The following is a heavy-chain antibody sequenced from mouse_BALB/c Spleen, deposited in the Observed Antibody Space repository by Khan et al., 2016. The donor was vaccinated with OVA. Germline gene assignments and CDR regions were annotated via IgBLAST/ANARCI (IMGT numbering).Heavy chain of an antibody. CDR3: ARNGFGNYEIWDY. V-gene: IGHV1-5*01. CDR1: GYTFTNYW. CDR2: IYPGTSDT. Sequence: VQLQQSGTVLARPGASVKMSCKASGYTFTNYWMHWVKQRPGQGLEWIGTIYPGTSDTNYNQKFTGKAKLTAVTSTSTAYMELSSLTNEDSAVYYCARNGFGNYEIWDYWGQGTTLTVSS. J-gene: IGHJ2*01. D-gene: IGHD2-1*01.